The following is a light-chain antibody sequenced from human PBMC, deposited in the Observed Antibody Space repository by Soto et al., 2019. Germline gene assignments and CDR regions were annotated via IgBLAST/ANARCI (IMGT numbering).Light chain of an antibody. CDR1: QSVSSN. Sequence: EIVMTQSPATLSVSPGERATLSCRASQSVSSNLAWYQQKPGQAPRLLIYGASGKATGIPDRFSGRGSGTDFTLTISRLEPEDFAVYYCQQYGSSPITFGQGTRLEIK. CDR3: QQYGSSPIT. J-gene: IGKJ5*01. CDR2: GAS. V-gene: IGKV3-20*01.